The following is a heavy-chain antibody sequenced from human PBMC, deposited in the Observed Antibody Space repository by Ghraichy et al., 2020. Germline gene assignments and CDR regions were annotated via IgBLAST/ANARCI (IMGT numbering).Heavy chain of an antibody. Sequence: GSLSLTCTVSGGSISSYYWSWIRQPPGKGLEWIGYIYYSGSTNYNPSLKSRVTISVDTSKNQFSLKLSSVTAADTAVYYCARERVNAFDIWGQGTMVTVSS. CDR3: ARERVNAFDI. CDR2: IYYSGST. CDR1: GGSISSYY. J-gene: IGHJ3*02. V-gene: IGHV4-59*01.